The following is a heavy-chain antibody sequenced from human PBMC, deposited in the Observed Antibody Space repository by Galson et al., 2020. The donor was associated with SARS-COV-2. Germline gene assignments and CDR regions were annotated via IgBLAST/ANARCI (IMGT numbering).Heavy chain of an antibody. CDR1: GFTFSSYG. J-gene: IGHJ4*02. V-gene: IGHV3-33*01. CDR3: ARASLAVAGTFDD. D-gene: IGHD6-19*01. Sequence: GGSLRLSCAASGFTFSSYGMHWVRQAPGKGLEWVAVIWYDGSNKYYADSVKGRFTISRDNSKNTLYLQMNSLRAEDTAVYYCARASLAVAGTFDDWGQGSLVTVSS. CDR2: IWYDGSNK.